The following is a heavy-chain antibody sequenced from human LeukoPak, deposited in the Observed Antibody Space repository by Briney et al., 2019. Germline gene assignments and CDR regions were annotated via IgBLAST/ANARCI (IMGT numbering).Heavy chain of an antibody. CDR1: GYTFTSYY. Sequence: VASVKVSCKASGYTFTSYYMHWVRQAPGQGLEWMGWMNPNSGNTGYAQKFQGRVTMTRNTSISTAYMELSRLRSDDTAVYYCARDPRYCSGGSCYYYYYYMDVWGKGTTVTVSS. J-gene: IGHJ6*03. CDR3: ARDPRYCSGGSCYYYYYYMDV. CDR2: MNPNSGNT. D-gene: IGHD2-15*01. V-gene: IGHV1-8*02.